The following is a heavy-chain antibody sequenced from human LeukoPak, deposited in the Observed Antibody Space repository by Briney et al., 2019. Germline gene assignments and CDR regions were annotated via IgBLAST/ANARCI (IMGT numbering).Heavy chain of an antibody. J-gene: IGHJ4*02. Sequence: SETLSLTCAVYGGSFSGYFWSWIRQPPGKGLEWIGEINHSGSTNYNPSLKSRVTISVDTSKNQFSLKLSSVTAADTAVYYCARRLAAAGKRGFDYWGQGTLVTVSS. CDR2: INHSGST. D-gene: IGHD6-13*01. CDR3: ARRLAAAGKRGFDY. V-gene: IGHV4-34*01. CDR1: GGSFSGYF.